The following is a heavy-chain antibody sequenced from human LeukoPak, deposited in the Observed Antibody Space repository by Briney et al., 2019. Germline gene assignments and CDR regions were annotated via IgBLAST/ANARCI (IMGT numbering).Heavy chain of an antibody. V-gene: IGHV4-4*07. D-gene: IGHD3-3*01. Sequence: PSGTLSLTCTVSGDSISSYYWSWIRQPAGKGLEWIGRIYTSGTTNYNASLKSRVTMSVDTSKNQFSLKLSSVTAADTAVYYCARDQSWNYFDHWGQGTLVTVSS. CDR3: ARDQSWNYFDH. J-gene: IGHJ4*02. CDR1: GDSISSYY. CDR2: IYTSGTT.